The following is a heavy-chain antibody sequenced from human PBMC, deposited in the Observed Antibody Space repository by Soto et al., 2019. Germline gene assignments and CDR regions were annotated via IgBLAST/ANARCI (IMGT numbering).Heavy chain of an antibody. J-gene: IGHJ4*02. CDR2: ISYNGKYE. CDR3: ATTPGGAAY. V-gene: IGHV3-30*04. Sequence: QVHLVESGGGVVQPGRSLRLSCAASGFTFSTYTMHWVRQAPGKGLEWVADISYNGKYEYYADSVKGRFTISRDNSKSTLYLQMNSLTPEDTAVSYCATTPGGAAYWGQGTLITVSS. CDR1: GFTFSTYT. D-gene: IGHD2-15*01.